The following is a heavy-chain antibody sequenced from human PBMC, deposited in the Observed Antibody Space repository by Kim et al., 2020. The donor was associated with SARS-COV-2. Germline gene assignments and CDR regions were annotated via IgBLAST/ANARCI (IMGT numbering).Heavy chain of an antibody. J-gene: IGHJ4*02. CDR3: ARQKPVPAANLHY. Sequence: NSSPSFQGHVTISADKSISTAYLQWSSLKAADTAMYYCARQKPVPAANLHYWGQGTLVTVSS. V-gene: IGHV5-10-1*01. D-gene: IGHD2-2*01.